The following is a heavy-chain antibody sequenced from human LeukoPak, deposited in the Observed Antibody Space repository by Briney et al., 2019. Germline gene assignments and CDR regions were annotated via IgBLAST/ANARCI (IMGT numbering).Heavy chain of an antibody. CDR2: IIPIFGTA. CDR3: ARSGDYDATYYFDY. D-gene: IGHD4-17*01. Sequence: ASVKVSCKASGGTFSSYAISWVRQAPGQGLEWMVGIIPIFGTANYAQKFQGRVTITAVESTSTAYMELSSLRSEDTAVYYCARSGDYDATYYFDYWGQGTLVTVSS. V-gene: IGHV1-69*01. J-gene: IGHJ4*02. CDR1: GGTFSSYA.